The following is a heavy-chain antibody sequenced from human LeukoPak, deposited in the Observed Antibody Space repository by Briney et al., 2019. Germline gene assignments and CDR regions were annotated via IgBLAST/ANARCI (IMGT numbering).Heavy chain of an antibody. Sequence: PSETLSLTCAVYGGSFSGYYWSWIRQPPGKGLEWIGEINHSGSTNYNPSLKSRVTISVDTSKNQFSLKLSSVTAADTAVYYCARGLVGYCSSISCYKRVYFDYWGQGTLVTVSS. J-gene: IGHJ4*02. V-gene: IGHV4-34*01. CDR1: GGSFSGYY. D-gene: IGHD2-2*02. CDR3: ARGLVGYCSSISCYKRVYFDY. CDR2: INHSGST.